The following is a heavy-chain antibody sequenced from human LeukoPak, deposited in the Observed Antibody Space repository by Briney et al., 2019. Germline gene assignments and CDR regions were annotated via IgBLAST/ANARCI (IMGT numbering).Heavy chain of an antibody. CDR3: ARGEQWLVSWYFDY. D-gene: IGHD6-19*01. CDR2: IRYDGSNK. Sequence: GGSLRLSCAASGFTFSSYGMHWVRQAPGKGLEWVAFIRYDGSNKYYADSVKGRFTIPRDNSKKSLYLQMNSLRAEDTAVYYCARGEQWLVSWYFDYWGQGTLVTVSS. CDR1: GFTFSSYG. J-gene: IGHJ4*02. V-gene: IGHV3-30*02.